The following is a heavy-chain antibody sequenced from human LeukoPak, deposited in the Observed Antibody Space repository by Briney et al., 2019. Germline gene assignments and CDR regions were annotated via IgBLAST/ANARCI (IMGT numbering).Heavy chain of an antibody. CDR1: GGSFSGYY. V-gene: IGHV4-34*01. J-gene: IGHJ4*02. CDR3: ARSSGSSRFDY. CDR2: INHSGST. D-gene: IGHD1-26*01. Sequence: SETLSLTCAVYGGSFSGYYWSWVRQPPGKGLEWIGEINHSGSTNYNPSLKSRVTISVDTSKNQFSLKLSTVTAADTAVYYCARSSGSSRFDYWGQGTLVTVSS.